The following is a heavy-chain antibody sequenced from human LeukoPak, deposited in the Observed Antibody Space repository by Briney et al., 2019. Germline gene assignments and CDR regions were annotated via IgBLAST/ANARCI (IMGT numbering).Heavy chain of an antibody. J-gene: IGHJ4*02. D-gene: IGHD7-27*01. CDR3: VRTPPNWGADY. CDR1: GGTFISYA. Sequence: ASVKVSCKASGGTFISYAISWVRQAPGQGLEWMGWMSPNSGITGYAQKFQGRVTMTRNTAISTAYMELSSLRSEDTAVYYCVRTPPNWGADYWGQGTLVTVSS. V-gene: IGHV1-8*02. CDR2: MSPNSGIT.